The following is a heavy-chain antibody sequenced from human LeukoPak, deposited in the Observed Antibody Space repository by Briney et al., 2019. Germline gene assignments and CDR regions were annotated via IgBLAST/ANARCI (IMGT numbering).Heavy chain of an antibody. V-gene: IGHV3-21*01. Sequence: PGGTVRHSCAASGFTLSNYTMNWVRQAPGKGLEWVSSITSSSSYIYYADSVKGRFTISRDNAKNSLYLQMNSLRAEDTAMYYCARDFSGWYFFDYWGQGTLVTVSS. J-gene: IGHJ4*02. D-gene: IGHD6-19*01. CDR1: GFTLSNYT. CDR2: ITSSSSYI. CDR3: ARDFSGWYFFDY.